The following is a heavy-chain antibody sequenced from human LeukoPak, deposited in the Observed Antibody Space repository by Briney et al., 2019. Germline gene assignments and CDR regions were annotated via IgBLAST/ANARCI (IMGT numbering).Heavy chain of an antibody. Sequence: GGSLILSCAASGINFSGYSMHWVRQAPGKGLEWVSYISGSSRTIYYADSVKGRFTISRDNAKNSLHLQINSLRDEDTAVYYCAIRGYYDTTYAYDYHAMDVWGQGTAVTVSS. J-gene: IGHJ6*02. CDR1: GINFSGYS. D-gene: IGHD3-22*01. V-gene: IGHV3-48*02. CDR2: ISGSSRTI. CDR3: AIRGYYDTTYAYDYHAMDV.